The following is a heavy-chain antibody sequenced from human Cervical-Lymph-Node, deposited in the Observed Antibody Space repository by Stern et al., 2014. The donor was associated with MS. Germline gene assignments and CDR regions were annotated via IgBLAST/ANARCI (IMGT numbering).Heavy chain of an antibody. Sequence: QVQLQQWGAGLLKPSETLSLTCAVYGGSFSGYYWSWIRQPPGKGLEWIGEINHSGSTNYNPSLKSRFTISVDTSKNQFSLKLSSVTAADTAVYYCASSPTSSWSKFFDYWGQGTLVTVSS. CDR2: INHSGST. D-gene: IGHD6-13*01. V-gene: IGHV4-34*01. CDR3: ASSPTSSWSKFFDY. J-gene: IGHJ4*02. CDR1: GGSFSGYY.